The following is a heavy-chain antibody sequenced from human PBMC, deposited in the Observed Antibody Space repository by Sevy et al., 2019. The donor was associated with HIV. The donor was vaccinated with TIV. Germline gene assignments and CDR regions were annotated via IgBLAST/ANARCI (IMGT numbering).Heavy chain of an antibody. V-gene: IGHV3-33*01. CDR3: ARDQGQWLVRRGGAFDI. Sequence: GGSLRLSCAASGFTFSSYGMHWVRQAPGKGLEWVAVIWYDGSNKYYADSVKGRFTISRDNSKNTLYLQMNSLRAEDTAVYYRARDQGQWLVRRGGAFDIWGQGTMVTVSS. J-gene: IGHJ3*02. CDR2: IWYDGSNK. CDR1: GFTFSSYG. D-gene: IGHD6-19*01.